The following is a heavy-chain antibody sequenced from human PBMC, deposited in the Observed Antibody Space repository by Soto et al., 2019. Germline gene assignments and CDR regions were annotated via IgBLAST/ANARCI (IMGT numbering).Heavy chain of an antibody. D-gene: IGHD4-4*01. J-gene: IGHJ5*02. CDR1: GGTFSSYA. V-gene: IGHV1-69*13. CDR3: ARKRATINVPWFDP. Sequence: SVKVSWTASGGTFSSYAIGWVRQAPGQGLEWMGGIIPIFGTANYAQKFQGRVTITADESTSTAYMELSSLRAEDTAVYYCARKRATINVPWFDPWGQGTLVTVSS. CDR2: IIPIFGTA.